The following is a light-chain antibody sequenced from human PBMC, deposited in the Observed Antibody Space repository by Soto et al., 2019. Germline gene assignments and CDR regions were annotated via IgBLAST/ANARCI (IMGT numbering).Light chain of an antibody. CDR1: QSVSSH. CDR3: HQRSNWPPGYT. V-gene: IGKV3-11*01. J-gene: IGKJ2*01. CDR2: DTF. Sequence: ELVLTQSPATLSLSPGERATLSCRASQSVSSHLAWYQQKPGQAPRLLMYDTFNRATGIPARFNGSGSGTDFTLTSSSLEPQDFAVYYCHQRSNWPPGYTFGQGTKLEIK.